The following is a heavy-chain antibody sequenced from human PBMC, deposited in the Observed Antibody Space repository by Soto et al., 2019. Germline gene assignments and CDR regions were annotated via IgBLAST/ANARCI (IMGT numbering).Heavy chain of an antibody. J-gene: IGHJ6*02. D-gene: IGHD4-4*01. V-gene: IGHV3-7*05. Sequence: PGGSLRLSCAASGFTFSSYWMSWVRQAPGKGLEWVANIKQDGSEKYYVDSVKGRFTISRDNAKNSLYLQMNSLRAEDTAVYYCARHWATVTTFIDVWGQGTTVTVSS. CDR1: GFTFSSYW. CDR2: IKQDGSEK. CDR3: ARHWATVTTFIDV.